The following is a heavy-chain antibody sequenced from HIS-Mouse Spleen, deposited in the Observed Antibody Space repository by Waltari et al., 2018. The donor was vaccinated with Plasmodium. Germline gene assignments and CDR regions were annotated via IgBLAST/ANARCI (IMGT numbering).Heavy chain of an antibody. CDR2: IYSGGST. D-gene: IGHD7-27*01. V-gene: IGHV3-53*02. J-gene: IGHJ4*02. CDR1: GFTFSSTY. CDR3: ARAAIAWGSPYYFDY. Sequence: EVQLVETGGGLIQPGGSLRLSCAASGFTFSSTYMRWVRPAPGKGLEWFSVIYSGGSTYYADSVKGRFTISRDNSKNTLYLQMNSLRAEDTAVYYCARAAIAWGSPYYFDYWGQGTLVTVSS.